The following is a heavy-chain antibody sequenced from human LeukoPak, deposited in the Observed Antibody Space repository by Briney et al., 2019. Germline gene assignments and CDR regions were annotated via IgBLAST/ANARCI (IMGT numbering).Heavy chain of an antibody. V-gene: IGHV4-30-4*08. CDR1: GASVGSGDYY. Sequence: PSQTLSLTCTVSGASVGSGDYYWSWLRQPPGKGLEWIEYFYYSGSTYYNPSLKSRITISVDTSKNQFSLKLTSVTAADTAVYYCASSIAARVYWGPGTLVTVSS. J-gene: IGHJ4*02. D-gene: IGHD6-6*01. CDR3: ASSIAARVY. CDR2: FYYSGST.